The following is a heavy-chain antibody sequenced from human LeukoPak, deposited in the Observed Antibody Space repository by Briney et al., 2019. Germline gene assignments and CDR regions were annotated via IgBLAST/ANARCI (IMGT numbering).Heavy chain of an antibody. CDR2: ISSSSSYI. V-gene: IGHV3-21*01. CDR3: ARVRDYYYGMAV. CDR1: GFAFSSYS. J-gene: IGHJ6*02. Sequence: PGGSLRLSCAASGFAFSSYSMNWVRQAPGKGLEWVSSISSSSSYIYYADSVKGRFTTPRENGKPSLYVQRNRLRGEDTAVYYCARVRDYYYGMAVWGQGTTVTVS.